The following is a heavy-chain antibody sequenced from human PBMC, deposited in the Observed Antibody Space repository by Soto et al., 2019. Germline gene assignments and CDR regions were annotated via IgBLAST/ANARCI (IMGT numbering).Heavy chain of an antibody. CDR3: ARVYCTNGVCYTSYGMDV. V-gene: IGHV1-18*01. D-gene: IGHD2-8*01. CDR2: ISAYNGNT. CDR1: GGTFSSYA. J-gene: IGHJ6*02. Sequence: GASVKVSCKASGGTFSSYAISWVRPAPGQGLEWMGWISAYNGNTNYAQKLQGRVTMTTDTSTSTAYMELRSLRSDDTAVYYCARVYCTNGVCYTSYGMDVWGQGTTVTVSS.